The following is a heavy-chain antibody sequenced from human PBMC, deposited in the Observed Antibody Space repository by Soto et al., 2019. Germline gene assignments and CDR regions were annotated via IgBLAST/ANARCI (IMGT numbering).Heavy chain of an antibody. J-gene: IGHJ6*02. V-gene: IGHV6-1*01. CDR1: GYSVSSNSAA. CDR3: ARAPRARIYYYYGMDV. D-gene: IGHD6-6*01. Sequence: PSQTLSLTCAISGYSVSSNSAALNWIRQSPSRGLEWLGRTYYRSKWYNDYAVSVKSRITINPDTSKNQFSLQLNSVTPEDTAVYYCARAPRARIYYYYGMDVWGQGTTVTVSS. CDR2: TYYRSKWYN.